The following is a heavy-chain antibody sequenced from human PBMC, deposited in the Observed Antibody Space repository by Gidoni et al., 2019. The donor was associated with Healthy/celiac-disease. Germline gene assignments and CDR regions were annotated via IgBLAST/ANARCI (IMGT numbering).Heavy chain of an antibody. CDR2: IYYSGST. J-gene: IGHJ3*02. V-gene: IGHV4-39*01. Sequence: LQLQASGPGLVKPSVTLSLTCTVSGGSISSSSSYWGWIRQPPGKGLEWIGSIYYSGSTYYNPSLKRRVTISVDTSKNQFSLKLSSVTAADTAVYYGARPFIGSSWGHDAFDIWGQGTMVTGSS. D-gene: IGHD6-13*01. CDR3: ARPFIGSSWGHDAFDI. CDR1: GGSISSSSSY.